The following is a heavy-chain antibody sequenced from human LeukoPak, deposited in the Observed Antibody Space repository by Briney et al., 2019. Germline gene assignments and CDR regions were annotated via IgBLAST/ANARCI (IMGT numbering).Heavy chain of an antibody. Sequence: GGSLRLSCEASGVTFRTDSMNWVRQAPGKGLEWVSYINSDSRTIHYADSVKGRFTISRDNAKNSLYLQMNSLRADDTAVYYCARDVPTIVGALDYWGQGTLVTVSS. CDR2: INSDSRTI. V-gene: IGHV3-48*04. CDR1: GVTFRTDS. D-gene: IGHD1-26*01. J-gene: IGHJ4*02. CDR3: ARDVPTIVGALDY.